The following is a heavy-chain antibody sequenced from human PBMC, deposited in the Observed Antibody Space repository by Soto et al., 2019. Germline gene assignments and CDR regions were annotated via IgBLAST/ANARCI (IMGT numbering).Heavy chain of an antibody. V-gene: IGHV3-21*01. J-gene: IGHJ6*02. CDR2: ISSSSTYI. CDR1: GFTFSSYS. Sequence: GGSLRLSCAASGFTFSSYSMNWVRQAPGKGLEWVSSISSSSTYIYYADSVKGRFTISRDNAKNPLYLQMNSLRAEDTAVYYCARDRIPTGMDVWGQGTTVTVSS. CDR3: ARDRIPTGMDV.